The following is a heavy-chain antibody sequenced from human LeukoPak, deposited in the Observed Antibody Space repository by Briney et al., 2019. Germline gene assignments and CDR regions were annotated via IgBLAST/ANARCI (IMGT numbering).Heavy chain of an antibody. CDR1: GYALTNYG. J-gene: IGHJ4*02. Sequence: AASVNVSCTASGYALTNYGTNWARLAPGQGLEWMGWISDYNRNTYYTQKPQGRVSMTTDTFTSTAYMELRGLRSDDTAVYYCARGGREYKYGRELDHWGQGTLVTVSS. D-gene: IGHD5-18*01. V-gene: IGHV1-18*01. CDR3: ARGGREYKYGRELDH. CDR2: ISDYNRNT.